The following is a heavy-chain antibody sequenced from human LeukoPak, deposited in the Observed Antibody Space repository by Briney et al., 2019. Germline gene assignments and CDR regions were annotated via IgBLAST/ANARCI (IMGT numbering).Heavy chain of an antibody. CDR1: GFTFSSYS. V-gene: IGHV3-21*04. J-gene: IGHJ4*02. Sequence: PGGSLRLSCTASGFTFSSYSMNWVRRAPGKGLEWVSCISGSSSYIYYADSVKGRFTISRDNAKNSLYLQMNSLRAGDTAVYYCAKAMGATLFDYWGQGTLVTVSS. CDR3: AKAMGATLFDY. CDR2: ISGSSSYI. D-gene: IGHD1-26*01.